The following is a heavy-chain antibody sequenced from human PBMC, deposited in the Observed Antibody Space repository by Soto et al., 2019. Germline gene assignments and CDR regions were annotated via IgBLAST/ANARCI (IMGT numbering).Heavy chain of an antibody. CDR3: AREGPDYYDSSGYYPYYFDY. CDR1: GFTFSDHY. D-gene: IGHD3-22*01. CDR2: TRNKANSYTT. J-gene: IGHJ4*02. V-gene: IGHV3-72*01. Sequence: GGSLRLSCAASGFTFSDHYMDWVRQAPGKGLEWVGRTRNKANSYTTEYAASVKGRFTISRDDSKNSLYLQMNSLKTEDTAVYYCAREGPDYYDSSGYYPYYFDYWGQGTLVTVSS.